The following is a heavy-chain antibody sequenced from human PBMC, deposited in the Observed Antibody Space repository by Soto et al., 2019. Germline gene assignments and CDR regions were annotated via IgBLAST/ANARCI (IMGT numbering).Heavy chain of an antibody. CDR1: GFTFSSYS. D-gene: IGHD1-1*01. J-gene: IGHJ5*02. Sequence: EVQLVESGGGLVQPGGSLRLSCAASGFTFSSYSMNWVRQAPGKGLEWVSYISSSSSTIYYADSVKGRFTISRDNAKNSLDLQMNSRRAEDAAVYYCARAALYNWNDVSWFDPWGQGTLVTVSS. CDR2: ISSSSSTI. V-gene: IGHV3-48*01. CDR3: ARAALYNWNDVSWFDP.